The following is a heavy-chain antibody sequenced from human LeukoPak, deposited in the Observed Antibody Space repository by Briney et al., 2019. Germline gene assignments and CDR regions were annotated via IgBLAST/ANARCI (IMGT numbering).Heavy chain of an antibody. J-gene: IGHJ4*02. CDR1: GLTFNNYA. Sequence: GGSLRLSCAASGLTFNNYALSWVRQAPGKGLEWVSAISGSGGSTYYADSVKGRFTISRDNSKNTLYLQMNSLRAEDTAVYYCANAPLYSSGGRFDYWGQGTLVTVSS. V-gene: IGHV3-23*01. CDR3: ANAPLYSSGGRFDY. CDR2: ISGSGGST. D-gene: IGHD6-19*01.